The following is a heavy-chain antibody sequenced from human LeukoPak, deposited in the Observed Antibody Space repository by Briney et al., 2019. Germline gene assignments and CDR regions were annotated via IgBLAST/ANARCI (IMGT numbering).Heavy chain of an antibody. CDR3: ARVDYASGYFDL. CDR2: INWNGYSI. J-gene: IGHJ2*01. Sequence: GGSLRLSCAASEFTFDYYGMSWVRQAPGKGLESVSGINWNGYSIGYADSVKGRFTISRDNGKNFLYLQMNSLKAEDTAFCHCARVDYASGYFDLWGRGTLVTVSS. V-gene: IGHV3-20*01. CDR1: EFTFDYYG. D-gene: IGHD3-16*01.